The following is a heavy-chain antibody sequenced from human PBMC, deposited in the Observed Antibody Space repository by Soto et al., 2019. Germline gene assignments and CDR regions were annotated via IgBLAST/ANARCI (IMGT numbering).Heavy chain of an antibody. CDR1: GFTFSSYS. J-gene: IGHJ4*02. V-gene: IGHV3-48*01. D-gene: IGHD2-2*01. CDR3: ARAFNAYIDIYINY. CDR2: ISSSSSTI. Sequence: GGSLRLSCAASGFTFSSYSMNWVRQAPGKGLEWVSYISSSSSTIYYADSVKGRFTISRDNTRNSLYLQVSSLRAEDAAVYFCARAFNAYIDIYINYWGQGTRVTVSS.